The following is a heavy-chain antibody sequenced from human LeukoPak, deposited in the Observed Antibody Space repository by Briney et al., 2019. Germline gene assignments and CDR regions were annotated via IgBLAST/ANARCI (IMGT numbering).Heavy chain of an antibody. CDR3: APSGRGWDRYFDY. J-gene: IGHJ4*02. CDR1: GFIFSSYS. D-gene: IGHD6-19*01. CDR2: ISSSSSTI. V-gene: IGHV3-48*04. Sequence: GGSLRLSCAASGFIFSSYSMNWVRQAPGKGLEWVSYISSSSSTIYYADSVKGRFTISRDNAKNSLYLQMNSLRAEDTAVYYCAPSGRGWDRYFDYWGQGTLVTVSS.